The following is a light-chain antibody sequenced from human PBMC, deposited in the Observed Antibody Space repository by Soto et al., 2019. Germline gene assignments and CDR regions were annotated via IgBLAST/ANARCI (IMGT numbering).Light chain of an antibody. CDR2: GAS. CDR3: QQYGSSPRIT. V-gene: IGKV3-20*01. Sequence: EMVLTQSPGTLSLSPGERATLSCRASQSISSNSLAWYQQKPGQAPRLFIYGASSRATGIPDRFSSSGSGTQFTLTISSLEPEDFALYYCQQYGSSPRITFGQWTRLEIK. CDR1: QSISSNS. J-gene: IGKJ5*01.